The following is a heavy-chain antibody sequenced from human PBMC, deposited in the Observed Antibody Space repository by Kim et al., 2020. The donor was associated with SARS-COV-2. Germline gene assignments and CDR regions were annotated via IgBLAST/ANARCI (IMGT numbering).Heavy chain of an antibody. CDR3: ARAGFYEILGAGY. Sequence: ASVKVSCKASGYPFTRYYMHWVRQAPGQGVEWMGWINPHIGNTNYAQKFQGRVTMTSDTSINTVYLELNSLTFGDTAFYYCARAGFYEILGAGYW. CDR1: GYPFTRYY. J-gene: IGHJ4*01. D-gene: IGHD2-2*01. CDR2: INPHIGNT. V-gene: IGHV1-2*02.